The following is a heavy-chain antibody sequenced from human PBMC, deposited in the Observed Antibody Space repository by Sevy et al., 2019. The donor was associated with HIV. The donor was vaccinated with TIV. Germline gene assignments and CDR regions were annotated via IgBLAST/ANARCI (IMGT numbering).Heavy chain of an antibody. J-gene: IGHJ4*02. CDR1: GFTFSDHY. D-gene: IGHD6-13*01. Sequence: GGSVRLSCAASGFTFSDHYMEWVRQAPGKGLEWVGRTRNKADSYTTEYAASVKGRFTISRDDSKNSLYLQMNSLKTEDTAVHYCATHAGIAAAGRVFDYWGQGSLVTVSS. CDR3: ATHAGIAAAGRVFDY. V-gene: IGHV3-72*01. CDR2: TRNKADSYTT.